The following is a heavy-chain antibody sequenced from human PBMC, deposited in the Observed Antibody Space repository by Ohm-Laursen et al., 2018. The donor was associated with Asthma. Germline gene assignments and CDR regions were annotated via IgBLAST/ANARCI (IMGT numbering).Heavy chain of an antibody. CDR2: IYYSGNT. CDR1: GGSISGSSYF. V-gene: IGHV4-39*01. D-gene: IGHD5-24*01. CDR3: ARQRRDGFAY. Sequence: TLSLTCSVPGGSISGSSYFWGWIRRPPGKGLEWIGGIYYSGNTYYNPSLKSRVTISVDTSKNQFSLKLSSVTAADTAVYYCARQRRDGFAYWGQGTLVTVSS. J-gene: IGHJ4*02.